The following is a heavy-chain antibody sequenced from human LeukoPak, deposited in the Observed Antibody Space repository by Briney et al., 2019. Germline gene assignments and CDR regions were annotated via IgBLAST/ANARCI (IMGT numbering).Heavy chain of an antibody. CDR2: IYYSGST. D-gene: IGHD2-15*01. V-gene: IGHV4-59*01. CDR3: ARRGGSWSNWFDP. Sequence: SETLSLTCTVSGGSMKDYYWSWIRQPPGKGLEWIGYIYYSGSTNYNPSLKSRVTISVDTSNNQFSLRLSSVTAADTAVYYCARRGGSWSNWFDPWGQGTLVTVSS. CDR1: GGSMKDYY. J-gene: IGHJ5*02.